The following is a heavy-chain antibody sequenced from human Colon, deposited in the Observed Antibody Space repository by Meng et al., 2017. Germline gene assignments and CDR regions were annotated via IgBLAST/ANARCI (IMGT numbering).Heavy chain of an antibody. Sequence: QVQVQSSGPGLVKPSGTLSLTCAVSGGSITNDNWWSWVRQPPGKGLEWIGEIFHAGNTNYNPSLKSRVTMSLDKSKNQFSLTLTSVTAADTAVYYCARDFHSTMTVFDSWGQGTLVTASS. J-gene: IGHJ4*02. CDR1: GGSITNDNW. V-gene: IGHV4-4*02. CDR3: ARDFHSTMTVFDS. CDR2: IFHAGNT. D-gene: IGHD3-22*01.